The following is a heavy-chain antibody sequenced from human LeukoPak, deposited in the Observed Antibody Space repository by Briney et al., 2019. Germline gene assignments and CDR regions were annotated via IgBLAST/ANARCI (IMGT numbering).Heavy chain of an antibody. D-gene: IGHD5-18*01. CDR3: ARGGSRQYNF. CDR2: IRHDGSEK. V-gene: IGHV3-7*01. Sequence: GGSLRLSCLTSGFTLSTNAMSWVRQAPGKGLEWVANIRHDGSEKYYVDSVKGRFTISRDNAKDSLYLQMNSLRVEDTAVYYCARGGSRQYNFWGQGTLVTVSS. J-gene: IGHJ4*02. CDR1: GFTLSTNA.